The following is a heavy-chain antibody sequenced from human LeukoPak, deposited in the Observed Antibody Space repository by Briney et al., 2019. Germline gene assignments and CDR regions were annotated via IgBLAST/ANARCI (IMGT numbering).Heavy chain of an antibody. CDR3: ARDRAEYSSSSRGYFDY. V-gene: IGHV1-18*01. CDR1: GYTFTSYG. CDR2: SSAYNGNT. J-gene: IGHJ4*02. Sequence: ASVKVSCKASGYTFTSYGISWVRQAPGQGLEGMGWSSAYNGNTNYAQKLQGRVTMTTDTSTSTAYMELRSLRSDDTAVYYCARDRAEYSSSSRGYFDYWGQGTLVTVSS. D-gene: IGHD6-6*01.